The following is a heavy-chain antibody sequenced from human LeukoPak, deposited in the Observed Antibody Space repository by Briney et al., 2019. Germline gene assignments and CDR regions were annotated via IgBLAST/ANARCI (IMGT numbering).Heavy chain of an antibody. J-gene: IGHJ3*02. V-gene: IGHV4-59*01. CDR2: IYYSGST. CDR3: ARGDYYDSSGYYFNAFDI. Sequence: PSETLSLTRTVSGGSISSYYWSWIRQPPGKGLEWIGYIYYSGSTNYNPSLKSRVTISVDTSKSQFSLKLSSVTAADTAVYYCARGDYYDSSGYYFNAFDIWGQGTMVTVSS. CDR1: GGSISSYY. D-gene: IGHD3-22*01.